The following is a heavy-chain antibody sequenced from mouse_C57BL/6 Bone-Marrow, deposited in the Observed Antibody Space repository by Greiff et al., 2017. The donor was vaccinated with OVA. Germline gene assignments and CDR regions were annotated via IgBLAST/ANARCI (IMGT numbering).Heavy chain of an antibody. Sequence: VQLQQSGAELVRPGASVKLSCTASGFNIKDDYMHWVKQRPEQGLEWIGWIDPENGDTEYASKFQGKATITADTSSNTAYLQLSSLTSEDTAVYYCTTRYYGSSYYVDYWGQGTTLTVSS. J-gene: IGHJ2*01. CDR3: TTRYYGSSYYVDY. CDR2: IDPENGDT. CDR1: GFNIKDDY. D-gene: IGHD1-1*01. V-gene: IGHV14-4*01.